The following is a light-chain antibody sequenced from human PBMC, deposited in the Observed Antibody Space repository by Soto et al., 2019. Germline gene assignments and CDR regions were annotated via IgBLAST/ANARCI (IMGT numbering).Light chain of an antibody. CDR1: QSVPGSD. CDR2: DVS. V-gene: IGKV3-20*01. CDR3: QQYGTSPLT. J-gene: IGKJ4*01. Sequence: ELAWTQSPGPLSMSPCARATPYCTASQSVPGSDVAWYQQKPGQAPRLLIYDVSSRATGTPARFSGSGSGTDFTLNIGRLEPEDFAVYYCQQYGTSPLTFGGGTTGDIK.